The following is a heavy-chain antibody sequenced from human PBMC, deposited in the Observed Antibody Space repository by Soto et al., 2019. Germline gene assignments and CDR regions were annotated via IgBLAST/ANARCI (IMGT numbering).Heavy chain of an antibody. V-gene: IGHV4-39*01. CDR1: GGSISSSSYY. Sequence: SETLSLTCTVSGGSISSSSYYWGWIRQPPGKGLEWIGSIYYSGSTYYNPSLKSRVTISVDTSKNQFSLKLSSVTAADTAVYYCARHEVAGPLDYWGQGTLVTVSS. CDR2: IYYSGST. J-gene: IGHJ4*02. D-gene: IGHD6-19*01. CDR3: ARHEVAGPLDY.